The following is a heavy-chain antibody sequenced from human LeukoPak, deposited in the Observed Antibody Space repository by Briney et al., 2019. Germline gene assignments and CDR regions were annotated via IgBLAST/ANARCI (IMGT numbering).Heavy chain of an antibody. V-gene: IGHV3-7*01. D-gene: IGHD6-13*01. CDR3: AREWQGGIAAAGTRIEGDY. J-gene: IGHJ4*02. Sequence: GGSLRLSCAVSGLSVSGYWMTCVRQAPGKGLEWVANIKQDRSEKTYVDSVKGRFTISRDNAENSLCLQMNSLRVEDTAVYYCAREWQGGIAAAGTRIEGDYWGQGTLVDVSS. CDR1: GLSVSGYW. CDR2: IKQDRSEK.